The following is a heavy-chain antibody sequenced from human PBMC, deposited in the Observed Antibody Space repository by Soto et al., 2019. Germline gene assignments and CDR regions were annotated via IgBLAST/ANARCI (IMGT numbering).Heavy chain of an antibody. D-gene: IGHD5-12*01. J-gene: IGHJ4*02. V-gene: IGHV4-39*01. Sequence: QLQLQESGPGLVKPSETLSLTCLVSGGSISSSTYYWGWIRQPPGKGLEWIGSIYYSGSTYYNPSLKRRLTISMDRSKNQFYLKLTSMTAADTAIYYCAPVGIGTTTVDYWGQGTLVTVSS. CDR2: IYYSGST. CDR1: GGSISSSTYY. CDR3: APVGIGTTTVDY.